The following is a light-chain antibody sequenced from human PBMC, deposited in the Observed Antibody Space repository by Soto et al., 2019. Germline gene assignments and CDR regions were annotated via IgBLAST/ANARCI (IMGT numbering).Light chain of an antibody. J-gene: IGLJ1*01. CDR2: GNS. Sequence: QSVLAQPPSVSGAPGQKVTISCTGSSSNIGAVYDLHWYQQLPGTAPKLLLYGNSNRPSGVPDRFSGSKSGTSASLAITGLQAEDEADYYCQSYDSSLSAYVFGTGTKVTVL. V-gene: IGLV1-40*01. CDR1: SSNIGAVYD. CDR3: QSYDSSLSAYV.